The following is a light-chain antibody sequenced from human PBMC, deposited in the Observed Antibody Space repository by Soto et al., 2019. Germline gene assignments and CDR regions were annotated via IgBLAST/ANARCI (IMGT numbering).Light chain of an antibody. CDR2: DAS. J-gene: IGKJ5*01. Sequence: DIQMTHSPSSLSSSVGDRVTITCHSSQNINNYLNWYQQKPGRAPKLLIYDASNLEAGVPSRFRGSGSGKDFTFTISRLQPEDIATYYCQQYENLPTFGQGTRLEIK. CDR3: QQYENLPT. CDR1: QNINNY. V-gene: IGKV1-33*01.